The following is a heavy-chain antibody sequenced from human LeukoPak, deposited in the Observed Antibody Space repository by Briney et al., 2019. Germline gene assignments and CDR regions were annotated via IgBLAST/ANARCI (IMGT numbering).Heavy chain of an antibody. D-gene: IGHD1-7*01. CDR2: ISSSSSYI. V-gene: IGHV3-21*01. Sequence: GGSLRLSCAASGITLSSYSMNWVRQAPGKGLEWVSCISSSSSYIYYADSVKGRFTISRDNAKNSLYLQMNSLRAEDTAVYYCARGLNWKYGWFDPWGQGTLVTVSS. CDR1: GITLSSYS. CDR3: ARGLNWKYGWFDP. J-gene: IGHJ5*02.